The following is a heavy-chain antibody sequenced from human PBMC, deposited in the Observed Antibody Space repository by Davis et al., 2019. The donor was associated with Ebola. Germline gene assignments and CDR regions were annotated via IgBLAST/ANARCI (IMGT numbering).Heavy chain of an antibody. V-gene: IGHV4-30-4*08. Sequence: SGPTLVKPTETLTLTCTVSGFSLSNARMGVSWIRQPPGKGLEWIGYIYYSGSTYYNPSLKSRVTISVDTSKNQFSLKLSSVTAADTAVYYCASGTYYDYVWGSYGLDYWGQGTLVTVSS. CDR2: IYYSGST. CDR3: ASGTYYDYVWGSYGLDY. J-gene: IGHJ4*02. CDR1: GFSLSNARMG. D-gene: IGHD3-16*01.